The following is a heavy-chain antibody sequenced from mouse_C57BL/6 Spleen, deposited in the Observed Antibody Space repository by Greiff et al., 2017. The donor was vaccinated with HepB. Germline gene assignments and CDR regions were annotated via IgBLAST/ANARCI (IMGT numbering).Heavy chain of an antibody. J-gene: IGHJ2*01. Sequence: VQLQQPGAELVKPGASVKLSCKASGYTFTSYWMHWVKQRPGQGLEWIGMIHPNSGSTNYNEKFKSKATLTVDKSSSTAYMQLSSLTSEDSAVYYCAREGEYYGSSYVSFDYWGQGTTLTVSS. CDR3: AREGEYYGSSYVSFDY. CDR2: IHPNSGST. CDR1: GYTFTSYW. D-gene: IGHD1-1*01. V-gene: IGHV1-64*01.